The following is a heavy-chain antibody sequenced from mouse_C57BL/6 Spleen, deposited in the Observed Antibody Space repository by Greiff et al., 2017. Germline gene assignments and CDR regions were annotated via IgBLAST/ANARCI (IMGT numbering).Heavy chain of an antibody. V-gene: IGHV7-3*01. CDR3: ARLRSYYYAMDY. Sequence: VKLVEFGGGLVQLGGLLSPPCAALGFTSPDYYMSWARHPPGKAFGGLGFIRNKANGYTTEYSASVKGRFTISRDNSQSILYLQMNALRAEDSATYYCARLRSYYYAMDYWGQGTSVTVSS. D-gene: IGHD2-12*01. J-gene: IGHJ4*01. CDR2: IRNKANGYTT. CDR1: GFTSPDYY.